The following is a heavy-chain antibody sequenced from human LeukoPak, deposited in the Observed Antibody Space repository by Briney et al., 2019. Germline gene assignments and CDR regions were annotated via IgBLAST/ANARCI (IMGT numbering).Heavy chain of an antibody. CDR3: AKDSVRAAAARDAFDI. J-gene: IGHJ3*02. CDR2: ISGSGGST. Sequence: GGSLRLSCAASGFTFSSYAMSWVRQAPGKGLEWVSAISGSGGSTYYADSVKGRFTIFRDNSKNTLYLQMNSLRAEDTAVYYCAKDSVRAAAARDAFDIWGQGTMVTVSS. V-gene: IGHV3-23*01. CDR1: GFTFSSYA. D-gene: IGHD6-13*01.